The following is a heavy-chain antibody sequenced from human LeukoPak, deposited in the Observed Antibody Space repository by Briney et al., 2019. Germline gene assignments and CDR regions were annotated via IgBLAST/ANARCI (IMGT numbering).Heavy chain of an antibody. D-gene: IGHD4-17*01. Sequence: GESLKISCKGSGYSFTSYWIGWVRQMPGKGLEWMGIIYPGDSDTTSSPSFQGQVTISADKSISTAYLQWSSVKASDTAMYYCARGEGLYGDYAGYWGQGTLVTVSS. J-gene: IGHJ4*02. V-gene: IGHV5-51*01. CDR1: GYSFTSYW. CDR2: IYPGDSDT. CDR3: ARGEGLYGDYAGY.